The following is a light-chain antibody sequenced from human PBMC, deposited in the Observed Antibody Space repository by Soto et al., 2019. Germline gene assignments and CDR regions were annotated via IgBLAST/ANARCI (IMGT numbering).Light chain of an antibody. V-gene: IGLV2-14*01. CDR2: DVS. CDR1: SSDVGYSNY. Sequence: QSALTQPASVSGSPGQSIAISCTGTSSDVGYSNYVSWYQQLPGKAPKLMIYDVSDRPSGVSNHFSGSKSGSTASLTISGLQAEDEADYYCSSYTSSSLYVFGSGTKVTV. J-gene: IGLJ1*01. CDR3: SSYTSSSLYV.